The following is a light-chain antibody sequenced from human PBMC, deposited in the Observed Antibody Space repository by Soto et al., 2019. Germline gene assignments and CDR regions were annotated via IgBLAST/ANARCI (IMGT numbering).Light chain of an antibody. J-gene: IGKJ1*01. V-gene: IGKV3-20*01. CDR1: QSVVTNY. Sequence: EVVLTQSPGTLSVSPGEGATLTCRASQSVVTNYLAWYQQKYGQSPRLLIYGALYRAPGIPDRFSGSGSGTDFSLSISRLEPEDFAVYYCQYYDESMWTFGQGNKVEVK. CDR3: QYYDESMWT. CDR2: GAL.